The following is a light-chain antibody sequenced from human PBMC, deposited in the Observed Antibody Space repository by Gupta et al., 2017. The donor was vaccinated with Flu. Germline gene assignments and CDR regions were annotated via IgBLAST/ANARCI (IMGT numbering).Light chain of an antibody. CDR1: HDIRTY. CDR2: DAS. Sequence: DIQMTQSPSSLSASVGDRVTITCQASHDIRTYLSWYQHKPGKAPKLLICDASTLQTGVPSSFSGRGSGTHFTFTISSLQPEDIGTYYCQQYGNLPLTFGGGTQVELK. CDR3: QQYGNLPLT. V-gene: IGKV1-33*01. J-gene: IGKJ4*01.